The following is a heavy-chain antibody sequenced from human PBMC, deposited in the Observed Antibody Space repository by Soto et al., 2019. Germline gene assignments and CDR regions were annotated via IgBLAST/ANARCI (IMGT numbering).Heavy chain of an antibody. Sequence: ASVNVSCQSSVYTLTRYGISWLRQAPGQLLEWMGWISAYNGNTNYAQKFQGRVTITADESTSTAYMELSSLRSEDTAVYYCARATYYYDSSGYYFDYWGQGTLVTVSS. D-gene: IGHD3-22*01. J-gene: IGHJ4*02. CDR1: VYTLTRYG. V-gene: IGHV1-18*04. CDR3: ARATYYYDSSGYYFDY. CDR2: ISAYNGNT.